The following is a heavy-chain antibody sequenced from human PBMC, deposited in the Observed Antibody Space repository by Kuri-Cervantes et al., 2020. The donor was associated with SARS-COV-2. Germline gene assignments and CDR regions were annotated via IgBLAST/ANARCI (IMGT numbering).Heavy chain of an antibody. CDR3: ARRRGSSWYTEYYYMDV. J-gene: IGHJ6*03. CDR1: GGSISSSSYY. Sequence: SETLSLTCTVSGGSISSSSYYWGWIRQPPGKGLEWIGSIYYSGSTYYNPSLKSRVTISVDTSKNQFSLKLSSVTAADTAVYHCARRRGSSWYTEYYYMDVWGKGTTVTVSS. CDR2: IYYSGST. D-gene: IGHD6-13*01. V-gene: IGHV4-39*01.